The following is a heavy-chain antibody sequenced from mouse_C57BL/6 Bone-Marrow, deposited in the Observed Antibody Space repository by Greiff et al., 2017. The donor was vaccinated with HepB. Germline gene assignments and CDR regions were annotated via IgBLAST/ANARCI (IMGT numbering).Heavy chain of an antibody. J-gene: IGHJ4*01. V-gene: IGHV2-5*01. CDR2: IWRGGST. CDR1: GFSLTSYG. D-gene: IGHD2-5*01. Sequence: QVQLQQSGPGLVQPSQSLSITCTVSGFSLTSYGVHWVRQSPGKGLEWLGVIWRGGSTDYNAAFMSRLSITKDNSKSQVFVKMNSLQADDTAIYYCAKKGSNYEYAMDYWGQGTSVTVSS. CDR3: AKKGSNYEYAMDY.